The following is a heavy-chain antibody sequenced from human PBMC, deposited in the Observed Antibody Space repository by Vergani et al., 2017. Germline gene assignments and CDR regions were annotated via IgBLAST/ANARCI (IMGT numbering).Heavy chain of an antibody. J-gene: IGHJ4*02. CDR2: ISWNSGNT. CDR1: GFTFDDYA. D-gene: IGHD3-3*01. Sequence: EVQLVESGGGLVQPDRSLRLSCTASGFTFDDYAMHWVRQAPGKSLEWVSGISWNSGNTGYADFVKGRFTISRDNAKNSLYLQMNSLRVEDTALYYCARDGEAYYDFWSGYYTGISYFDYWGQGTLVTVSS. CDR3: ARDGEAYYDFWSGYYTGISYFDY. V-gene: IGHV3-9*01.